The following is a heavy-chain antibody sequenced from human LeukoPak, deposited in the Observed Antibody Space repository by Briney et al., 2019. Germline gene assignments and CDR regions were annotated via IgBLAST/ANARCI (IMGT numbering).Heavy chain of an antibody. V-gene: IGHV1-46*01. Sequence: ASVKVSCKASGDTFTSYSMHWVRQAPGQGLEWMGIINPSGGSTSYAQKFQGRVTMTRDTSTSTVYMELSSLRSEDTAVYYCARGERVVVVPAGLDYWGQGTLVTVSS. D-gene: IGHD2-2*01. CDR2: INPSGGST. J-gene: IGHJ4*02. CDR3: ARGERVVVVPAGLDY. CDR1: GDTFTSYS.